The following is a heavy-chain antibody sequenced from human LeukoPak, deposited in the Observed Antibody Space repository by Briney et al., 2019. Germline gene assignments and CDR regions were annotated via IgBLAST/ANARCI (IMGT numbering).Heavy chain of an antibody. V-gene: IGHV3-7*03. CDR3: ARGGGHLDC. D-gene: IGHD4-23*01. CDR2: IKQDGSDK. Sequence: GGSLRLSCAASGFSFSSYWMSWVRQAPGKGLEWVANIKQDGSDKYYLTSVRGRFTISRDNAKNSLFLQMNSLRVEDTAVFYCARGGGHLDCWGQGTLVTVSS. CDR1: GFSFSSYW. J-gene: IGHJ4*02.